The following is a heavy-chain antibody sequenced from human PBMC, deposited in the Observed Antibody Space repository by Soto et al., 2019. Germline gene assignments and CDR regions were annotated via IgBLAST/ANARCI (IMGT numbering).Heavy chain of an antibody. D-gene: IGHD3-22*01. CDR1: GTTFSSYA. CDR3: ASPTHDNSGYPGYYFDY. CDR2: IIPIFGTT. V-gene: IGHV1-69*13. Sequence: SVKVSCKASGTTFSSYAISWVRQAPGQGLEWMGGIIPIFGTTNYAQKFRGRVTIIADESTRTTYMELSSLRSEDTAVYYCASPTHDNSGYPGYYFDYWGQGTLVIVSS. J-gene: IGHJ4*02.